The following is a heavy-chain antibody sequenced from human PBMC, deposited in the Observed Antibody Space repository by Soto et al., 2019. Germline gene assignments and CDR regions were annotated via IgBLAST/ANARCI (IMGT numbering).Heavy chain of an antibody. CDR3: AKSRNSRLYFFDY. D-gene: IGHD6-13*01. CDR1: GFRFDDYG. J-gene: IGHJ4*02. CDR2: INWNGGST. V-gene: IGHV3-20*04. Sequence: EVQLVESGGGVVRPGGSLRLSCAASGFRFDDYGMSWVHQVPGKGLEWVSGINWNGGSTGYADSVKGRFTISRDKAKNSLYLQMNSLRDEDTALYYCAKSRNSRLYFFDYWGQGTLVTVSS.